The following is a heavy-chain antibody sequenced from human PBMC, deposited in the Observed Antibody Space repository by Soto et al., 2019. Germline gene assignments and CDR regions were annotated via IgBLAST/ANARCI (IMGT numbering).Heavy chain of an antibody. J-gene: IGHJ4*02. CDR2: ISAYNGNT. D-gene: IGHD6-19*01. Sequence: QVQLVQSGAEVKKPGASVKVSCKASGYTFTSYGISWVRQAPGQGLEWMGWISAYNGNTNYAQKLQGRVTMTTDTSTSTAYMELRSLRSDDTAVYYCARAPGLINHLRYSSGWSYFDYWGQGTLVTVSS. CDR1: GYTFTSYG. V-gene: IGHV1-18*01. CDR3: ARAPGLINHLRYSSGWSYFDY.